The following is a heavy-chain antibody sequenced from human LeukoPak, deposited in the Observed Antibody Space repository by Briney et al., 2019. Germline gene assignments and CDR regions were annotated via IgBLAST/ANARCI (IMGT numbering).Heavy chain of an antibody. Sequence: GGSLRLSCAASGFNVRSYWMHWVRQVPGKGLVWVSRVNRDGTTTSYANSVKGRFTISKDIAKNTLFLQMNSLRADDTAVYYCAARDKSCSGGVCDPIDYWGQGTLVTVPS. D-gene: IGHD2-8*02. CDR1: GFNVRSYW. V-gene: IGHV3-74*01. J-gene: IGHJ4*02. CDR3: AARDKSCSGGVCDPIDY. CDR2: VNRDGTTT.